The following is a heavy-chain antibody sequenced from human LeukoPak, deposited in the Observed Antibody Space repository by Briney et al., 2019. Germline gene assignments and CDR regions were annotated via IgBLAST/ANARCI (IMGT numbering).Heavy chain of an antibody. Sequence: TGGSLRLSCTASGFTFADYAMSWVRQAPGKGLEWVGFIRSKTYGGTTEYAASVKGRFIISRDDSKGIARLQMNSLKTEDTAMYYCTRDLSGYAKPIDNWGQGTLVIVSS. J-gene: IGHJ4*02. CDR3: TRDLSGYAKPIDN. D-gene: IGHD5-12*01. V-gene: IGHV3-49*04. CDR2: IRSKTYGGTT. CDR1: GFTFADYA.